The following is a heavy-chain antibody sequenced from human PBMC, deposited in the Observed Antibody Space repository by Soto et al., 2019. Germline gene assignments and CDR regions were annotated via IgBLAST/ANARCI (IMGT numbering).Heavy chain of an antibody. CDR2: IYWDDDK. CDR1: GFSLSTPGEG. J-gene: IGHJ6*02. Sequence: QITLKESGPTLAKPTQTLTLTCTFSGFSLSTPGEGVGWIRQPPGKALERLALIYWDDDKRYSPSLESRLTITKDTSKKQVVLTMTNMDPGDPATYYCAHRYEDYSCAMDVWGQGSTVTVSS. D-gene: IGHD3-16*01. CDR3: AHRYEDYSCAMDV. V-gene: IGHV2-5*02.